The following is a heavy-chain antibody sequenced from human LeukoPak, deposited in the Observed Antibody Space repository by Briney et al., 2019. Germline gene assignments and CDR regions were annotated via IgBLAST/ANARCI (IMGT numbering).Heavy chain of an antibody. J-gene: IGHJ6*02. Sequence: SETLSLTCAVYGGAFSGYYWSWIRQPPGKGLEWIGEINHSGSTNYNPSLKSRVTISVDTSKNQFSLKLSSVTAADTAVYYCARARVRGGYYYYGMDVWGQGTTVTVSS. CDR2: INHSGST. CDR3: ARARVRGGYYYYGMDV. V-gene: IGHV4-34*01. CDR1: GGAFSGYY. D-gene: IGHD3-10*01.